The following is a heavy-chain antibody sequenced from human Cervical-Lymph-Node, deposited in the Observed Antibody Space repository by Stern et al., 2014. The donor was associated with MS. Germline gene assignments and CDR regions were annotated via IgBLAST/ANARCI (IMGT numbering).Heavy chain of an antibody. J-gene: IGHJ5*01. D-gene: IGHD2-2*01. CDR1: GGSISSGGYF. Sequence: QVQLVESGPGLVKPSQTLSLTCTVSGGSISSGGYFWSWIRQHPGKGLEWIGYIYHSGSTYYNPSLTSRVTISVDTSKNQFSLNLPSVTAADTAVYYCARKGAIVPAAIENWFDSWGQGTLVTVSS. V-gene: IGHV4-31*03. CDR3: ARKGAIVPAAIENWFDS. CDR2: IYHSGST.